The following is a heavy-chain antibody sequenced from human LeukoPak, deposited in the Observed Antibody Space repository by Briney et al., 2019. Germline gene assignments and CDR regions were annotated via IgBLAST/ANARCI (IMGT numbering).Heavy chain of an antibody. CDR2: ISPNSGGT. J-gene: IGHJ5*02. D-gene: IGHD6-13*01. Sequence: ASVKVSCKASGYTFTGYYMHWVRQAPGQGLEWMGWISPNSGGTNYAQKFQSRVTMTRDKSINTAYMELNNLRSDDTAVYYCARATYSSTCNWFDPWGQGTLVTVSS. CDR3: ARATYSSTCNWFDP. V-gene: IGHV1-2*02. CDR1: GYTFTGYY.